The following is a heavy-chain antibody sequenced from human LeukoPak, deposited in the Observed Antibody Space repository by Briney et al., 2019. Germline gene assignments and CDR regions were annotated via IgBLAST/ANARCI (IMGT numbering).Heavy chain of an antibody. CDR1: GGSVSSYY. D-gene: IGHD6-6*01. V-gene: IGHV4-59*02. CDR3: ARGQLVRAGWSDP. CDR2: IHYSGTT. J-gene: IGHJ5*02. Sequence: PSETLSLTCTVSGGSVSSYYWTWFRQPPGKGLEWIAYIHYSGTTNYNPSLKSRVTISLDTSNNQFSLKLSSVTTADTAIYYCARGQLVRAGWSDPWGQGTLVTVSS.